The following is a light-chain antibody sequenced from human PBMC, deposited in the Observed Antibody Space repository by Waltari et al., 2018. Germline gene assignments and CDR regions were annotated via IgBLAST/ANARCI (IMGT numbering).Light chain of an antibody. Sequence: SSELTQDPAVSVALGQTVRIPCQGDTLRRHHASWFQQKPGPTPVVVVHGETNRPSGIPDRFSGSRSGNTVSLTIAGVQAEDEADYYCNSRDSSGDRLVFGGGTKLTVL. CDR1: TLRRHH. CDR2: GET. J-gene: IGLJ2*01. CDR3: NSRDSSGDRLV. V-gene: IGLV3-19*01.